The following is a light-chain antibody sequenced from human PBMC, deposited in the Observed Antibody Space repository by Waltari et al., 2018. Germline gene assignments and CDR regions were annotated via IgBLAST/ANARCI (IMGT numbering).Light chain of an antibody. J-gene: IGKJ2*01. CDR1: QGIITY. V-gene: IGKV1-9*01. CDR2: AAS. CDR3: QHYSNWPYT. Sequence: DIQLTQSPSFLSASVGDRVTITCRASQGIITYLAWYQQKPGKAPKVLIYAASTLQSGVPSRFSGSGSGTEFTLTISSLQPEDFALYYCQHYSNWPYTFGRGTKLQIK.